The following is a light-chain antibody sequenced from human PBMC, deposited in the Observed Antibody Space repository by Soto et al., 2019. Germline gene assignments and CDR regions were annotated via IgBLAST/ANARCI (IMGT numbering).Light chain of an antibody. CDR1: SSDVGGYNY. J-gene: IGLJ3*02. CDR3: TSYTSSSTWV. Sequence: QYALTQPASESGSPGQSITISCTGTSSDVGGYNYVSWYQQHPGKAPKLMIYEVSNRPSGVSNRFSGSKSGNTASLTISGLQAEDEADYYCTSYTSSSTWVFGGGTKLTVL. V-gene: IGLV2-14*01. CDR2: EVS.